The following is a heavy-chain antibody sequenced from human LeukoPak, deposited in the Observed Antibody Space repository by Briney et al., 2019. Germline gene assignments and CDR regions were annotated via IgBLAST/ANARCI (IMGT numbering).Heavy chain of an antibody. CDR2: ISSSSSYI. J-gene: IGHJ4*02. CDR3: ARDPFTYYYDSSGYYHDY. D-gene: IGHD3-22*01. V-gene: IGHV3-21*01. CDR1: GFTFSSYS. Sequence: GGSLRLSCAASGFTFSSYSMTWVRQAPGKGLEWVSSISSSSSYIYYADSVKGRFTISRDNAKNSLYLQMNSLRAEDTAVYYCARDPFTYYYDSSGYYHDYWGQGTLVTVSS.